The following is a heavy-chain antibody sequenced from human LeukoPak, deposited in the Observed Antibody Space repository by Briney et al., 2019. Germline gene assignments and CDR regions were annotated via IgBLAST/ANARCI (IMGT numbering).Heavy chain of an antibody. J-gene: IGHJ5*02. CDR3: RSNGSGSYYNRP. CDR2: IRSKANSYAT. Sequence: GGSLRFSCAASGFTFSGSAMHWVRQASGKGLEWVGRIRSKANSYATAYAASVKGRFTISRDDSKNTAYLQMNSLKTEDTAVYYCRSNGSGSYYNRPWGQGTLVTVSS. CDR1: GFTFSGSA. V-gene: IGHV3-73*01. D-gene: IGHD3-10*01.